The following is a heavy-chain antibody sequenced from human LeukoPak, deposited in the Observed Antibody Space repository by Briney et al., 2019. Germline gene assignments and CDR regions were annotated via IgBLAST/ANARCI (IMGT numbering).Heavy chain of an antibody. CDR1: GGSISSYY. Sequence: KPSETLSLTCIVSGGSISSYYWSWIRQPPGKGLEWIGYIYYSGSTNYNPSLKSRVTISVDTSKNQFSLKLSSATAADTAVYYCARTDYYDSSGYYPQIFDYWGQGTLVTVSS. CDR3: ARTDYYDSSGYYPQIFDY. CDR2: IYYSGST. D-gene: IGHD3-22*01. V-gene: IGHV4-59*08. J-gene: IGHJ4*02.